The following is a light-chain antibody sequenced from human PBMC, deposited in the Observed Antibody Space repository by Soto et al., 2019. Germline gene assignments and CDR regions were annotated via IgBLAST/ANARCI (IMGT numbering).Light chain of an antibody. Sequence: QSALTQPASVSASPGQSITISCSGTSSDVGAYNYVAWYQQFPGKTPKLIIYGVSSRPSGVSSRFSGSKSGNTASLTISGLQAEDEADYYCISYTGSRTSEVCGTGTKVTVL. CDR2: GVS. CDR3: ISYTGSRTSEV. CDR1: SSDVGAYNY. J-gene: IGLJ1*01. V-gene: IGLV2-14*01.